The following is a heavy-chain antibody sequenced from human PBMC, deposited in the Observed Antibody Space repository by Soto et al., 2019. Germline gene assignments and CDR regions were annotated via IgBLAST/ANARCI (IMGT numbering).Heavy chain of an antibody. CDR3: ARTSLGYCSGGSCSNVFDFDY. Sequence: QVQLVESGGGLVKPGGSLRLSCAASGFTFSDYYMSWIRQAPGKGLEWVSYISSSGSTIYYADSVKGRFTISRDNAKNSLYLQMNSLRAEDTAVYYCARTSLGYCSGGSCSNVFDFDYWGQGTLVTVSS. CDR2: ISSSGSTI. J-gene: IGHJ4*02. CDR1: GFTFSDYY. D-gene: IGHD2-15*01. V-gene: IGHV3-11*01.